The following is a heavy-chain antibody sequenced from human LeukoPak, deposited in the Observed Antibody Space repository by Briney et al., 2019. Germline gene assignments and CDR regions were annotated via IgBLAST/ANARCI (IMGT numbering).Heavy chain of an antibody. Sequence: GGSLRLSCAASGFTFSSYSMNWVRQAPGKGLEWASYISSSSSTIYYADSVKGRFTISRDNAKNSLYLQMNSLRAEDTAVYYCARTDRLLRFLEWLPTRGFDYWGQGTLVTVSS. CDR1: GFTFSSYS. D-gene: IGHD3-3*01. CDR3: ARTDRLLRFLEWLPTRGFDY. V-gene: IGHV3-48*01. J-gene: IGHJ4*02. CDR2: ISSSSSTI.